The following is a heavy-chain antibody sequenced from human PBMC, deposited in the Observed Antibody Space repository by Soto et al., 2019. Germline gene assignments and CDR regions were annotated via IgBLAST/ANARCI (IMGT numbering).Heavy chain of an antibody. CDR2: LSDNGDTT. D-gene: IGHD3-22*01. Sequence: GSLRLSCSASGFTFSSYGMHWVRQAPGKGLEYVSALSDNGDTTYYADSVKGRFTISRDNSKNTLYLQMSSLRPEDTAVYYCVKGPALYDSSSFDRWRQGPLVTVSS. J-gene: IGHJ4*01. CDR1: GFTFSSYG. V-gene: IGHV3-64D*06. CDR3: VKGPALYDSSSFDR.